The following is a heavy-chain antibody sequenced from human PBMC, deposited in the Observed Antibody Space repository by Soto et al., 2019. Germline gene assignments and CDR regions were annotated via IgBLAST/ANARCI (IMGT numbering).Heavy chain of an antibody. CDR2: INHSGST. D-gene: IGHD6-13*01. CDR3: ARCARYRSSWIGNWLDP. Sequence: KTSETLSLTCAVYGGSFSGYYWSWIRQPPGKGLEWIGEINHSGSTNYNPSLKSRVTISVDTSKNQFSLKLSSVTAADTAVYYCARCARYRSSWIGNWLDPWGQGTLVTVYS. V-gene: IGHV4-34*01. J-gene: IGHJ5*02. CDR1: GGSFSGYY.